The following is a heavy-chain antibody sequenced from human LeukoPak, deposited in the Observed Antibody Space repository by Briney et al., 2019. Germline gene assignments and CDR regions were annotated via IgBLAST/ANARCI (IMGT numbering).Heavy chain of an antibody. CDR1: GGSISSGDYY. D-gene: IGHD5-18*01. CDR2: IYYSGST. V-gene: IGHV4-30-4*08. CDR3: ARDQRGYSYGGVDY. Sequence: SGTLSLTCTVSGGSISSGDYYWSWIRQPPGKGLEWIGYIYYSGSTYYNPSLKSRVTISVDTSKNQFSLKLSSVTAADTAVYYCARDQRGYSYGGVDYWGQGTLVTVSS. J-gene: IGHJ4*02.